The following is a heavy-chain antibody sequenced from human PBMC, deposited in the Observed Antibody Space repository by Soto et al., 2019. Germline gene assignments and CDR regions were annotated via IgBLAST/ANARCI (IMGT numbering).Heavy chain of an antibody. Sequence: ASVKVSCKASGSTFTGYYMHWVRQAPGQGLEWMGWINPNSGGTNYAQKFQGRVTMTRDTSISTAYMELSRLRSDDTAVYYCARDEKIAVAGKMGFYYYFGMDVWGQGTTVTVSS. J-gene: IGHJ6*02. V-gene: IGHV1-2*02. CDR2: INPNSGGT. CDR3: ARDEKIAVAGKMGFYYYFGMDV. D-gene: IGHD6-19*01. CDR1: GSTFTGYY.